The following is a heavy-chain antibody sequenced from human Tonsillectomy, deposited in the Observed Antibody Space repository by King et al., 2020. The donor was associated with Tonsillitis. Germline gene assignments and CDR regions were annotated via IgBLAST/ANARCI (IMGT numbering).Heavy chain of an antibody. V-gene: IGHV3-73*02. CDR2: IRNKASSYAT. CDR1: GFTFSDSA. Sequence: DVQLVESGGGLVQPGGSLKLSCAASGFTFSDSAMHLVRQASGKGLEWVGRIRNKASSYATAFAASVQGRFTISRDDSKNTAYLLMNSLKTEDTAVYYCTRREQLAAFDYWGQGTLVTVSS. CDR3: TRREQLAAFDY. J-gene: IGHJ4*02. D-gene: IGHD6-6*01.